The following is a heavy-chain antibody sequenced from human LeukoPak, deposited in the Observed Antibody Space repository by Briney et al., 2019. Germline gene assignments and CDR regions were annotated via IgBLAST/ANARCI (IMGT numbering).Heavy chain of an antibody. CDR3: AGDRDYYFDY. J-gene: IGHJ4*02. CDR2: ISSSSGYK. CDR1: GFTFSSYS. V-gene: IGHV3-21*01. Sequence: GGSLTLSCAVSGFTFSSYSMTWVRRAPGKGLEWVSSISSSSGYKYYADSVKGRFTISRDNAKNSLYLQMDSLRAKDAAVYYCAGDRDYYFDYWGQGTLVTVSS.